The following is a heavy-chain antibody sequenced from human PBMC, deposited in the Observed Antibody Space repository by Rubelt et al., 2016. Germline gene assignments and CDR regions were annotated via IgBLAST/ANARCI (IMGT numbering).Heavy chain of an antibody. V-gene: IGHV3-23*01. CDR3: ARGTGAAY. D-gene: IGHD2-8*02. Sequence: VQLLESGGGLVQPGGSLRLSCAASGFTFGDHGMIWVRQAPGKGLEWVSRIGGSDDATHYAGSVQGRFTISRDNSKKMLNRQMASLKAEDTATYYCARGTGAAYWGQGTLVAVSS. CDR2: IGGSDDAT. CDR1: GFTFGDHG. J-gene: IGHJ1*01.